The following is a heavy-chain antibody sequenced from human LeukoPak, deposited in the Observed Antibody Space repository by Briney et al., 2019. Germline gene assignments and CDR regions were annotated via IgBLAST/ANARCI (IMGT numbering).Heavy chain of an antibody. J-gene: IGHJ5*02. V-gene: IGHV4-30-4*01. D-gene: IGHD6-13*01. Sequence: SETLSLTCTVSGGSITSGDYLWNWIRQPPGKGLEWIGYIHYNGNTYYNPSLKSRVTVSVDTSKNQFSLNLNSVTAADTAVYYCARVWYSSSWELSPWGQGTLVTVSS. CDR3: ARVWYSSSWELSP. CDR1: GGSITSGDYL. CDR2: IHYNGNT.